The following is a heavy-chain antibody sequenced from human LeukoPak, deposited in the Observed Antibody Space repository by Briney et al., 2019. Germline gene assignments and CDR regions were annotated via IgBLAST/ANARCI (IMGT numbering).Heavy chain of an antibody. CDR2: VSANGGTT. CDR3: ARNQQLGGHSYYYYGMDV. J-gene: IGHJ6*02. Sequence: GSLRLSCAASGFTFSCCAMHWVRQAPGKGLEWVSAVSANGGTTHYADSVKGRFTTSRDNSKNTLSLQMNSLRAEDTAVYYCARNQQLGGHSYYYYGMDVWGQGTTVTVSS. D-gene: IGHD3-16*01. CDR1: GFTFSCCA. V-gene: IGHV3-23*01.